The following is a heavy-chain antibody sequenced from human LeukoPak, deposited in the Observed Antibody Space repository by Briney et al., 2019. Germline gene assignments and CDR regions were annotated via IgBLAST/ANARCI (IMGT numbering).Heavy chain of an antibody. Sequence: SETLSLTCTVSGGSISGNSWSWIRQPPGKGLEWIGYIYYSGSTNYNPSLKSRVTISVDTSKNQFSLKLSSVTAADTAVYYCARLRGDCSGTSCDDYWGQGTMVTVSS. D-gene: IGHD2-2*01. CDR2: IYYSGST. J-gene: IGHJ3*01. CDR1: GGSISGNS. V-gene: IGHV4-59*01. CDR3: ARLRGDCSGTSCDDY.